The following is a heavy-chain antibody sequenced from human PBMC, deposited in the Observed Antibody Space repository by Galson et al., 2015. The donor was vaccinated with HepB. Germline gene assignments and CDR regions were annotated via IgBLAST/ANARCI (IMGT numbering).Heavy chain of an antibody. J-gene: IGHJ4*02. CDR1: GFSVSNYY. Sequence: SLRLSCAASGFSVSNYYMSWVRQAPGKGLEWVSAIYRGGSTYYAESVKGRFTISRDNSKNTMYVQMNSLRGEDTAVYYCARGPGGQWFDNWGQGTLVTVSS. CDR2: IYRGGST. D-gene: IGHD6-19*01. CDR3: ARGPGGQWFDN. V-gene: IGHV3-53*01.